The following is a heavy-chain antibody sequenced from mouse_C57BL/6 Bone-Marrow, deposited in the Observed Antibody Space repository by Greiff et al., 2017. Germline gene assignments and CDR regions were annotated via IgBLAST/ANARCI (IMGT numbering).Heavy chain of an antibody. CDR1: GYTFTSYW. D-gene: IGHD3-2*02. CDR2: IDPSDSYT. Sequence: LQQPGAELVMPGASVKLSCKASGYTFTSYWMHWVKQRPGQGLEWIGEIDPSDSYTNYNQTFKGKSTLTVDKSSSTAYMQLSSLTSEDSAVYYGAKTAQAWECAYWGQGTLVTGSA. CDR3: AKTAQAWECAY. V-gene: IGHV1-69*01. J-gene: IGHJ3*01.